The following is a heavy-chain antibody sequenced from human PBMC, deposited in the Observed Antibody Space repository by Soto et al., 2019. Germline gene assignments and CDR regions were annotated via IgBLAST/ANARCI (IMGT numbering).Heavy chain of an antibody. J-gene: IGHJ3*01. V-gene: IGHV3-30*03. CDR3: ARALGLCGYCRSIACYDDAFDL. Sequence: QEQLVESGGGVVQPGKSLRLSCAASGFTFSDYGMHWVRQAPGKGLEWVAVISYDGNHQEYADSVKGRFTISRDKSKNTLFLEVNRQRMEATAVNYGARALGLCGYCRSIACYDDAFDLWGQRTMVTVSS. D-gene: IGHD2-2*01. CDR2: ISYDGNHQ. CDR1: GFTFSDYG.